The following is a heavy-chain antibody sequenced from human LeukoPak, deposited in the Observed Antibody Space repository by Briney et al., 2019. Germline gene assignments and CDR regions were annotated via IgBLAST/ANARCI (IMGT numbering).Heavy chain of an antibody. CDR2: IYYSGST. CDR3: ASVLLCLLDY. CDR1: GGSISSSSYY. Sequence: SETLSLTCTVSGGSISSSSYYWGWIRQPPGKGLEWIGSIYYSGSTYYNPSLNSRVTISVDTSKNQFSLKLSSVTAADTAVYYCASVLLCLLDYWGQGTLVTVSS. J-gene: IGHJ4*02. D-gene: IGHD2-2*01. V-gene: IGHV4-39*01.